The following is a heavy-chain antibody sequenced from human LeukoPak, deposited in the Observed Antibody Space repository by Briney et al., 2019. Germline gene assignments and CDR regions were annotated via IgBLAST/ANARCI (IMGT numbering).Heavy chain of an antibody. CDR3: AREGLVLRYFDWLGGHWFDP. V-gene: IGHV6-1*01. D-gene: IGHD3-9*01. J-gene: IGHJ5*02. CDR1: GDSVSSNSAA. CDR2: TYYRSKWYN. Sequence: SQTLSRTCAISGDSVSSNSAAWNWIRQSPSRGLEWLGRTYYRSKWYNDYAVSVKSRITINPDTSKNQFSLQLNSVTPEDTAVYYCAREGLVLRYFDWLGGHWFDPWGQGTLVTVSS.